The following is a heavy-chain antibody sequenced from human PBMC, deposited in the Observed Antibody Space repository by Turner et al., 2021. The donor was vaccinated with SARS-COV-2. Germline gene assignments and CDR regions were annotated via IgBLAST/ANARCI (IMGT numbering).Heavy chain of an antibody. CDR2: INPHSCGK. CDR3: ARGFLEWFVSPFDP. D-gene: IGHD3-3*01. V-gene: IGHV1-2*02. CDR1: GYTFTGHY. J-gene: IGHJ5*02. Sequence: QVQLMQSGAEVKTPGHSVKVSCKASGYTFTGHYIHWVRQALGQGLEWMGCINPHSCGKVYAQKFQGRVTMTRDTSISTAYMELSGLKSDDTAVYYCARGFLEWFVSPFDPWGQGTLVTVSS.